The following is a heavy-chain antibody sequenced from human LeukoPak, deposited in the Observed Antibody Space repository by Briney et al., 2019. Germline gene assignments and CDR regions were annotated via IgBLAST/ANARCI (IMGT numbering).Heavy chain of an antibody. CDR3: TTPLWFGVQRAEY. CDR1: GFTFSYAW. J-gene: IGHJ4*02. CDR2: IKSKTDGGTT. V-gene: IGHV3-15*01. Sequence: GGSLRLSCAASGFTFSYAWMNWVRQAPGKGLEWVGRIKSKTDGGTTDYAALVNGRFTISRDDSKDTLYLQMNSLKTEDTAVYYCTTPLWFGVQRAEYWGQGTLVTVSS. D-gene: IGHD3-10*01.